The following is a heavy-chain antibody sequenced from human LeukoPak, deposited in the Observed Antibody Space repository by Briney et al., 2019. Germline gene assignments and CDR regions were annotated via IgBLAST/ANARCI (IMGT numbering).Heavy chain of an antibody. Sequence: SETLSLTCTVSGGSISSYYWNWIRQPAGKGLEWIGRIYNSGTTNYNPSLKSRVTMSVDTSKNQFSLKLSSVTAADTAMYYCAREVADYGGYYYYHYMGVWGKGTTVTISS. CDR3: AREVADYGGYYYYHYMGV. CDR2: IYNSGTT. CDR1: GGSISSYY. D-gene: IGHD4-23*01. J-gene: IGHJ6*03. V-gene: IGHV4-4*07.